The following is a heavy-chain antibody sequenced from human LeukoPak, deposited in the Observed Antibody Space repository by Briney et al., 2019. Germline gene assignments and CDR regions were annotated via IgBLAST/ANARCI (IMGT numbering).Heavy chain of an antibody. CDR2: ISGSGGST. D-gene: IGHD6-6*01. V-gene: IGHV3-23*01. CDR3: AKDLVAARPYYYYYYGMDV. J-gene: IGHJ6*02. CDR1: GFTFSSYA. Sequence: GGSLRLSCAASGFTFSSYAMSWVRQAPGKGLEWVSAISGSGGSTYYADSVKGRFTISRDNSKNTPYLQMNSLRAEDTAVYYCAKDLVAARPYYYYYYGMDVWGQGTTVTVSS.